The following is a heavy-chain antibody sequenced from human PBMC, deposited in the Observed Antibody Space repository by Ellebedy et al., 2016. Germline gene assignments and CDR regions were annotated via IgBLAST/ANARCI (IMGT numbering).Heavy chain of an antibody. D-gene: IGHD3-10*02. CDR1: GFTLSSSW. V-gene: IGHV3-74*01. Sequence: GGSLRLSXAASGFTLSSSWMHWVRQAPGKGLVWVSRVNRDGRITSYADSVKGRFTISRDNAKNTLYLQLNNLRAEDTAVFYCAKGVKDVLHYALDFWGQGTLVTVSS. CDR2: VNRDGRIT. J-gene: IGHJ4*02. CDR3: AKGVKDVLHYALDF.